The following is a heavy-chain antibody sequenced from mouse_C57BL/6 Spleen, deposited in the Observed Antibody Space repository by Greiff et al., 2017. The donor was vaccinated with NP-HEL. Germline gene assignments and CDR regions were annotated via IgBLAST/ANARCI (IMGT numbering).Heavy chain of an antibody. Sequence: EVKLVESGGGLVKPGGSLKLSCAASGFTFSDYGMHWVRQAPEKGLEWVAYISSGSSTIYYADTVKGRFTISRDNAKNTLFLQMTSLRSEDTAMYYCARGGNDWYFDVWGTGTTVTVSS. CDR3: ARGGNDWYFDV. J-gene: IGHJ1*03. V-gene: IGHV5-17*01. CDR1: GFTFSDYG. CDR2: ISSGSSTI.